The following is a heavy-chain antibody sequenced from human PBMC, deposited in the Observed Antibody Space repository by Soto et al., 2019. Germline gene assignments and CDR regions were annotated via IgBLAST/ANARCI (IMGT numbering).Heavy chain of an antibody. J-gene: IGHJ4*02. CDR3: ARRYGWLYFDY. CDR2: IFYSGST. CDR1: GDSISSSNYF. D-gene: IGHD6-19*01. Sequence: SETLSLTCTVSGDSISSSNYFWGWIRQPPGKGLEWIGTIFYSGSTYYNPSLKSRVTISVDTSKNQFSLRLISVTAADTALYYCARRYGWLYFDYWGQGSLVTVS. V-gene: IGHV4-39*01.